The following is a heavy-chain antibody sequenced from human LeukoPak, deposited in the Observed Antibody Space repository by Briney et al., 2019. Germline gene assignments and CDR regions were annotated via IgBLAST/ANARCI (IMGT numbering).Heavy chain of an antibody. CDR3: ARGRYGGYTFDY. J-gene: IGHJ4*02. D-gene: IGHD5-12*01. Sequence: KSSETLSLTCTVSGGSISSYYWGWIRQPSGKGLEWIGYIYYSGSTNYNPSLKSRVTISVDTSKNQFSLKLSSVTAADTAVYYCARGRYGGYTFDYWGQGTLVTVSS. V-gene: IGHV4-59*01. CDR1: GGSISSYY. CDR2: IYYSGST.